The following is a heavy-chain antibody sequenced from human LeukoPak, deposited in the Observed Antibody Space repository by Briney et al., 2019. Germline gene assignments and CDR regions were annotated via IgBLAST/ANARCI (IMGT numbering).Heavy chain of an antibody. J-gene: IGHJ4*02. CDR2: IIPIFGTA. D-gene: IGHD3-22*01. CDR3: ARDRLTRKSYYDSSGRTDY. Sequence: SVKVSCKASGGTFSSYAISWVRQAPGQGLEWMGRIIPIFGTANYAQKLQGRVTMTTDTSTSTAYMELRSLRSDDTAVYYCARDRLTRKSYYDSSGRTDYWGQGTLVTVSS. CDR1: GGTFSSYA. V-gene: IGHV1-69*05.